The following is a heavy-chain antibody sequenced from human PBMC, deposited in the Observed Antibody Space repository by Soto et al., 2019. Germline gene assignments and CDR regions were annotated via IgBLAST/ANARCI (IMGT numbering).Heavy chain of an antibody. CDR2: IIPILGIA. CDR3: ARDDGLAYCGGDCYS. CDR1: GGTFSSYT. J-gene: IGHJ4*02. D-gene: IGHD2-21*02. Sequence: QVQLVQSGAEVKKPGSSVKVSCKASGGTFSSYTISWVRQAPGQGLEWMGRIIPILGIANYAQKFQGRVTSTADKSTRTDYMELSSLRSEDTAVYYCARDDGLAYCGGDCYSWGQGTLVTVSS. V-gene: IGHV1-69*02.